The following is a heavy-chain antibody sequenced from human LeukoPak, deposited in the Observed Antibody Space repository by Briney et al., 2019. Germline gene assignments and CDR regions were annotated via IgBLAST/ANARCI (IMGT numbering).Heavy chain of an antibody. D-gene: IGHD6-19*01. V-gene: IGHV3-30*03. CDR3: AREGVAGFSYDYGMDV. CDR1: GFTFSSYG. J-gene: IGHJ6*02. Sequence: PGGSRRLSCAASGFTFSSYGMHCVRQAPGKGLEWVAVISYDGSNKYYADSVKGRFTISRDNSKNTLYLQMNSLRAEDTAVYYCAREGVAGFSYDYGMDVWGQGTTVTVSS. CDR2: ISYDGSNK.